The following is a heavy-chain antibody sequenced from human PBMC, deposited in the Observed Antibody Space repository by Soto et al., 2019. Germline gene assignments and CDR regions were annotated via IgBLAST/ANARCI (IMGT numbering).Heavy chain of an antibody. J-gene: IGHJ6*03. Sequence: GGSLRLSCAASGFTFSSYWMHWVRQAPGKGLVWVSRINSDGSSTSYADSVKGRFTISRYNAKNTLFLQMNSLRAEDTAVYYCARVVVATTHYYYYYMDVWGKGTTVTVSS. D-gene: IGHD5-12*01. CDR3: ARVVVATTHYYYYYMDV. CDR1: GFTFSSYW. V-gene: IGHV3-74*01. CDR2: INSDGSST.